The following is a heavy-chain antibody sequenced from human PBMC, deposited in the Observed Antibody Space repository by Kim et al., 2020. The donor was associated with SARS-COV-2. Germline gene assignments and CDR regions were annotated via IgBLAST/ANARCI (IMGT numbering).Heavy chain of an antibody. CDR2: IHDSGST. J-gene: IGHJ4*02. D-gene: IGHD1-26*01. V-gene: IGHV4-59*01. CDR1: GAPISTYY. CDR3: ARGGASSKPFPY. Sequence: SETLSLTCTVSGAPISTYYWSWIRQPPGKGLEWIGYIHDSGSTLYNPSLKSRVTISLDTSKNQFSLSLNSVTAADTAVYYCARGGASSKPFPYWGQGTLVTVSS.